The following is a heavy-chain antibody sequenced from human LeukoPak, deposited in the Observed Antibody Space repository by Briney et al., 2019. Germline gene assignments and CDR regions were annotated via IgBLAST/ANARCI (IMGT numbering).Heavy chain of an antibody. J-gene: IGHJ4*02. CDR1: GGSISSSSYS. V-gene: IGHV4-39*07. CDR3: ARGFYLAAAADY. Sequence: SETLSLTCTVSGGSISSSSYSWSWIRQPPGKGLEWIGEINHSGSTNYNPSLKSRVTISVDTSKNQFSLKLSSVTAADTAVYYCARGFYLAAAADYWGQGTLVTVSS. D-gene: IGHD6-13*01. CDR2: INHSGST.